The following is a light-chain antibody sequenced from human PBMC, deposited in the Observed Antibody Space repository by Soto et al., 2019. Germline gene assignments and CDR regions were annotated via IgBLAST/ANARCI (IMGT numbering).Light chain of an antibody. CDR3: QQFGSSPLYT. V-gene: IGKV3-20*01. CDR1: QSVSSTY. CDR2: GAS. Sequence: EIVLTQSPGTLSLSPGERVTLSCRASQSVSSTYLAWYQQKPGQAPRLLIYGASSRATGIPDRFSGSGSGTHFTLTISRLEPEDFAVYYCQQFGSSPLYTFGQGTKLEIK. J-gene: IGKJ2*01.